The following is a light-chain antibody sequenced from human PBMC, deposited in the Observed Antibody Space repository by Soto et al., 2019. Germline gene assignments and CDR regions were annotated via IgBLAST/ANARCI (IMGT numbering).Light chain of an antibody. V-gene: IGKV3-20*01. CDR1: QSISSSH. J-gene: IGKJ3*01. Sequence: EIVLTQSPGTLSLSPGERATLSCRASQSISSSHLAWYQQKPDQAPRLLIYGASNRATGIPDRFSGSGSGTDFTLTISRLEPEDFAVYYCQHYGSEGTFGHGTNVDIK. CDR2: GAS. CDR3: QHYGSEGT.